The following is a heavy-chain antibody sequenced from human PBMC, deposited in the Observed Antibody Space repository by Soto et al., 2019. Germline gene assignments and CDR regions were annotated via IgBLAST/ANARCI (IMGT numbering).Heavy chain of an antibody. Sequence: GASVKVSCKASGYTFTSYDINWVRQATGQGLEWMGWMNPNSGNTGYAQKFQGRATMTRNTSISTAYMELSSLRSEDTAVYYCARGRIAVAGRLAFDIWGQGTRVTVPS. CDR2: MNPNSGNT. J-gene: IGHJ3*02. CDR3: ARGRIAVAGRLAFDI. D-gene: IGHD6-19*01. V-gene: IGHV1-8*01. CDR1: GYTFTSYD.